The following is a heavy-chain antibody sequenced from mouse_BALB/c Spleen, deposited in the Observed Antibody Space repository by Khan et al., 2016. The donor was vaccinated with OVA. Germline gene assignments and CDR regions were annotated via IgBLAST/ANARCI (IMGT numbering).Heavy chain of an antibody. V-gene: IGHV1-4*01. D-gene: IGHD1-1*01. CDR2: INPSSGYN. J-gene: IGHJ3*01. Sequence: QVQLQQSGAELARPGASVKMSCKASGYIFTSYMMHWVKQRPGQGLEWIGDINPSSGYNNYNQKFKDKATLPAAKSSSTAYMQLSSLTSEESAFYYCTRGGYGSFGYWGQGTLVTVSA. CDR3: TRGGYGSFGY. CDR1: GYIFTSYM.